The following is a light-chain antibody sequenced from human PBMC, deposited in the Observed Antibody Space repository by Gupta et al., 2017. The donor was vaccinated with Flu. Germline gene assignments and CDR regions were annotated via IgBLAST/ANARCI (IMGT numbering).Light chain of an antibody. CDR1: GDQG. CDR2: RDN. Sequence: GDQGAACLQQHQGHPTKPLSYRDNNRPSGISERCSASRSGNTAALTITGLQPEDEADYYCTAWDSSLYVWVFGGGTKVTVL. CDR3: TAWDSSLYVWV. V-gene: IGLV10-54*04. J-gene: IGLJ3*02.